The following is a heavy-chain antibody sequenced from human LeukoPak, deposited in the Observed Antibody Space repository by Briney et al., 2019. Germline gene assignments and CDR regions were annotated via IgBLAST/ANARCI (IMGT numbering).Heavy chain of an antibody. Sequence: GASVKVSCKASGYTFTGYYMHWVRQAPGQGLEWMGWINPNSGGTKYAQKFQGRVTMTRDTSISTAYMELSSLRSDDTAVYYCVRYAGYGSGYYLDYWGQGTLVTVPS. CDR2: INPNSGGT. D-gene: IGHD3-22*01. CDR3: VRYAGYGSGYYLDY. V-gene: IGHV1-2*02. J-gene: IGHJ4*02. CDR1: GYTFTGYY.